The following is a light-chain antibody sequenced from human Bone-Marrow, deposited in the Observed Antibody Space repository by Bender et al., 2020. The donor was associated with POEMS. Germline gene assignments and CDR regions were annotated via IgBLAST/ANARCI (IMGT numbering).Light chain of an antibody. J-gene: IGLJ1*01. V-gene: IGLV2-14*02. CDR3: NSYTSSNTYV. Sequence: QSDLTQPASVSGSRGQSVTISCSGDTSDVGSNTLVSWYQHHPGKAPKLMIYDVNDRPSGVSNRFSGSKSGNTASLTISGLQAEDEADYYCNSYTSSNTYVFGTGTKVTVL. CDR2: DVN. CDR1: TSDVGSNTL.